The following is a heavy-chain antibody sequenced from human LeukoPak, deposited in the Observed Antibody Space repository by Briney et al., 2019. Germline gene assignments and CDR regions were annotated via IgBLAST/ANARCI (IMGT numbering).Heavy chain of an antibody. J-gene: IGHJ4*02. Sequence: SETLSLTCAVSGGSISSNNWWGWVHQPPGKGLEWIGEIYHSGSPNYNPSLKSRVTISVDKSRNHFSLNLSSVTAADTAVYYCARVNINNWHSCDYWGQGTLVTVSS. CDR3: ARVNINNWHSCDY. D-gene: IGHD1-1*01. CDR1: GGSISSNNW. CDR2: IYHSGSP. V-gene: IGHV4-4*02.